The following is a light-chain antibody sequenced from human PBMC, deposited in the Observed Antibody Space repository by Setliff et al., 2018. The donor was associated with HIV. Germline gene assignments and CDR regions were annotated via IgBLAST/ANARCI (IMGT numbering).Light chain of an antibody. CDR1: SSDIGTYNL. CDR3: SSYTSSSTVL. V-gene: IGLV2-14*02. CDR2: EVS. J-gene: IGLJ2*01. Sequence: QSVLTQPASVSGSPGQSITISCTGTSSDIGTYNLVSWYQHHPGKAPKLMIYEVSKRPSGVSNRFSGSKSGNTASLTISGLQAEDDADYYCSSYTSSSTVLFGGGTKVTVL.